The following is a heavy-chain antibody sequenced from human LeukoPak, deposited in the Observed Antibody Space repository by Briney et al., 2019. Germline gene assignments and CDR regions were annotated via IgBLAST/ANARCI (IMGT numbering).Heavy chain of an antibody. CDR3: ATRNYYDSSGLRY. J-gene: IGHJ4*02. Sequence: GGSLRLSCAASGFTFSSYTMNWVRQAPGKGLEWVSSISSGNSYIYYADSVKGRFTISRDNAKNSLYLQMNSLRAEDTAVYYCATRNYYDSSGLRYWGQGTLVTVSS. D-gene: IGHD3-22*01. V-gene: IGHV3-21*01. CDR1: GFTFSSYT. CDR2: ISSGNSYI.